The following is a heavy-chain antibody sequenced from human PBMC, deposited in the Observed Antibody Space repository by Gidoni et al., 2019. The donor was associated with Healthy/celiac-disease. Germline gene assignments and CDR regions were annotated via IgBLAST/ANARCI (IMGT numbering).Heavy chain of an antibody. CDR3: ARKYSSSWFFDY. Sequence: QVQLQESGPGLVKPSETLSLTCTVSGGSISSYYWSWIRQPPGKGLEWIGYIYYSGSPNYNPSLKSRVTISVDTSKNQFSLKLSSVTAADTAVYYCARKYSSSWFFDYWGQGTLVTVSS. CDR1: GGSISSYY. J-gene: IGHJ4*02. V-gene: IGHV4-59*08. CDR2: IYYSGSP. D-gene: IGHD6-13*01.